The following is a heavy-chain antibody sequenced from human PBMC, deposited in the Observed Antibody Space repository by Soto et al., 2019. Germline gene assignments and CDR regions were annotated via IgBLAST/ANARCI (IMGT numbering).Heavy chain of an antibody. CDR3: ARDLGLVATPYYYYGMDV. CDR1: GYTFTSYG. D-gene: IGHD5-12*01. Sequence: ASVKVSCKAPGYTFTSYGISWVRQAPGQGLEWMGWISAYNGNTNYAQKLQGRVTMTTDTSTSTAYMELTSLRSDDTAVYYCARDLGLVATPYYYYGMDVWGQGTTVTVSS. CDR2: ISAYNGNT. J-gene: IGHJ6*02. V-gene: IGHV1-18*01.